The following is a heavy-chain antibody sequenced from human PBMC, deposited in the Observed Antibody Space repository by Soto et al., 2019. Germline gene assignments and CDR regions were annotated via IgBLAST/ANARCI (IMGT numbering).Heavy chain of an antibody. Sequence: SDCRSWIKKTPGRGLEWIGCVHESGSTDYNPSLKGRVTISLHMSRSQFSLSLRSATAADPATYYCARGTRALITSFFAYWGQGIPVTVSS. J-gene: IGHJ4*02. D-gene: IGHD1-20*01. CDR2: VHESGST. CDR3: ARGTRALITSFFAY. V-gene: IGHV4-59*01. CDR1: SDC.